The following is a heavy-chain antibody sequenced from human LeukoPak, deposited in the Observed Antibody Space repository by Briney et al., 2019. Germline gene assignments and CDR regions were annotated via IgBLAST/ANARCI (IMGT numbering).Heavy chain of an antibody. Sequence: ASVKDSCMASGYTFSAYHIHSVRQAPGQGREWMGWINPNSGGTNFAPKFHGRVSMTRDTSLNTAYMELSSLRSDDTAVYYCARGDKKENLAGPSGYFDPWGQGALVTVSS. CDR2: INPNSGGT. J-gene: IGHJ5*02. V-gene: IGHV1-2*02. CDR3: ARGDKKENLAGPSGYFDP. D-gene: IGHD3-10*01. CDR1: GYTFSAYH.